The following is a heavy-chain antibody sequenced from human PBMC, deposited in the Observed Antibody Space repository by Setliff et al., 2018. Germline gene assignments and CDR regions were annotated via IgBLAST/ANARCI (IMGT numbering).Heavy chain of an antibody. J-gene: IGHJ4*02. CDR2: INTNGGAT. Sequence: ASVKVSCKASGGTLSNYGLSWVRQAPGQGLEWMGWINTNGGATGYTQKFQVRDRVTMTRNTSISTAYMELSRLRSDDTAVYYCARKGSVYSSGWYFDYWGQGTLVTVSS. CDR3: ARKGSVYSSGWYFDY. CDR1: GGTLSNYG. V-gene: IGHV1-8*02. D-gene: IGHD6-19*01.